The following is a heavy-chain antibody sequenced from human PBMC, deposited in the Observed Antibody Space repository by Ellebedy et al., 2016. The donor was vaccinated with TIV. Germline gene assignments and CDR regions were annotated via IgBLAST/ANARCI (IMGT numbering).Heavy chain of an antibody. Sequence: AASVKVSRKASLYTLPDYYIHWVRPHPGQGLAWVGWINPNTSVARSAQKFQGRVTMTRDTSISTAYLELNTLRSDDTAGYYCTRVPQQLVHDFWGQGTLVTVSS. J-gene: IGHJ4*02. D-gene: IGHD6-13*01. CDR1: LYTLPDYY. V-gene: IGHV1-2*02. CDR2: INPNTSVA. CDR3: TRVPQQLVHDF.